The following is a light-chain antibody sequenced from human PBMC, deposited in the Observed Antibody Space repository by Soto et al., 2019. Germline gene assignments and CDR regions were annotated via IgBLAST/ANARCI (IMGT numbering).Light chain of an antibody. V-gene: IGLV2-14*01. Sequence: QSALTQPASVSESPGQSITISCTGTRSDVGRYNYVSWYQQHPGKAPKLLIYDVNYRPSGVSNRFSGSKSGNTASLTISGRQAEDEGDYNCSSYTSTNTLLFGGGTKVPVL. CDR1: RSDVGRYNY. CDR2: DVN. J-gene: IGLJ2*01. CDR3: SSYTSTNTLL.